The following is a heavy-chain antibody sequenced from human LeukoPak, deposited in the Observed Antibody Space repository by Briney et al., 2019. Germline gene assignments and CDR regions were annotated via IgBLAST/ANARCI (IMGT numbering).Heavy chain of an antibody. CDR1: GASISSSY. J-gene: IGHJ4*02. D-gene: IGHD3-10*01. CDR3: ARLLGSVSFSDV. CDR2: INYSGNT. V-gene: IGHV4-59*08. Sequence: KPSETLSLTCAVSGASISSSYWSWIRQPPGKGLEWIGYINYSGNTKYNPSLESRVTISVDASNNQFSLRLSSVTAADTAVFYCARLLGSVSFSDVWGQGILVTVSS.